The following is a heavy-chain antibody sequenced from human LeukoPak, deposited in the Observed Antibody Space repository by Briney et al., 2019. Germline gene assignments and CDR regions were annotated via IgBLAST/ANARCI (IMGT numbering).Heavy chain of an antibody. CDR1: GGSISSYY. V-gene: IGHV4-59*08. CDR3: ARFGAGSGYYRAFDI. CDR2: IYYSGST. D-gene: IGHD3-3*01. Sequence: SETLSLTCTVSGGSISSYYWSWIRQPPGKGLEWIGYIYYSGSTNYNPSLKSRVTISVDTSKNQFSLKLSSVTAADTAVYYCARFGAGSGYYRAFDIWGQGTMVTVSS. J-gene: IGHJ3*02.